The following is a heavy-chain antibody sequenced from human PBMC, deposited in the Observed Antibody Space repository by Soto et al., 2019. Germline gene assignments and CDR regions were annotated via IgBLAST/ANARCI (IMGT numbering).Heavy chain of an antibody. J-gene: IGHJ6*02. Sequence: APVKVSCKASGYTFTRYGISWVRQAPGQGLEWMGWISGYNGDTTYAQKFQGRVTMTIDTSTSTAYMELRSLTSDDTAVYYCAKNGQPPYYYYGLDVWGQGTKVTVSS. CDR1: GYTFTRYG. V-gene: IGHV1-18*01. CDR2: ISGYNGDT. D-gene: IGHD2-8*01. CDR3: AKNGQPPYYYYGLDV.